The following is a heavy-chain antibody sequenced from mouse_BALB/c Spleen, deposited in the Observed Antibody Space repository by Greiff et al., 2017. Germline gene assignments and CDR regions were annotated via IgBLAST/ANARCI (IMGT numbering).Heavy chain of an antibody. Sequence: EVHLVESGGDLVKPGGSLKLSCAASGFTFSSYGMSWVRQTPDKRLEWVATISSGGSYTYYPDSVKGRFTISKDNAKNTLYLQMSSLKSEDTAMYYCARLAYYRYDVGDYYAMDYWGQGTSVTVSS. D-gene: IGHD2-14*01. J-gene: IGHJ4*01. CDR2: ISSGGSYT. V-gene: IGHV5-6*01. CDR3: ARLAYYRYDVGDYYAMDY. CDR1: GFTFSSYG.